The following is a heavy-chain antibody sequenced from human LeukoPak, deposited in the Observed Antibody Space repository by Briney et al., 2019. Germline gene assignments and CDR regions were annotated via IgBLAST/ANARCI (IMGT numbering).Heavy chain of an antibody. CDR3: AREDSPFYYYYMDV. V-gene: IGHV3-53*01. CDR2: IYSGGST. J-gene: IGHJ6*03. CDR1: GFTVSSNY. Sequence: PGGSLRLSCAASGFTVSSNYMSWVRQAPGKGLEWVSVIYSGGSTYYADSVKGRFTISRDNSKNTLYLQMNSLRAEDTAVYYCAREDSPFYYYYMDVWGKGTTVTVSS. D-gene: IGHD3-22*01.